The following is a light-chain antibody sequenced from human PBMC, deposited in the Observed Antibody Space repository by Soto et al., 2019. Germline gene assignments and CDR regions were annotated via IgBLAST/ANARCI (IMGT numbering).Light chain of an antibody. CDR2: GAS. CDR3: QQYGRTSWT. V-gene: IGKV3-20*01. Sequence: EIVLTQSPGTLSLSPGEGATLSCRASQSVSTNFFAWYQQKPGQAPRLLIYGASTRATGIPDRFSGSGSGTDFYLTISRLEPEDFAVYYCQQYGRTSWTFGQGTKVEIK. J-gene: IGKJ1*01. CDR1: QSVSTNF.